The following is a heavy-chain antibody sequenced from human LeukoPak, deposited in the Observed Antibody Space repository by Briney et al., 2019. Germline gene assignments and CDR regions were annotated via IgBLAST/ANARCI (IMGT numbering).Heavy chain of an antibody. CDR3: ARDRRYSSSWYWFDP. V-gene: IGHV4-4*07. Sequence: SETLSLTCTVSGDSISSYYWTWIRQPPGKGLEWIGRIYTSGSTNYNPSLKSRVTMSVDTSKNQFSLKLSSVTAADTAVYYCARDRRYSSSWYWFDPWGQGTLVTVSS. CDR1: GDSISSYY. D-gene: IGHD6-13*01. CDR2: IYTSGST. J-gene: IGHJ5*02.